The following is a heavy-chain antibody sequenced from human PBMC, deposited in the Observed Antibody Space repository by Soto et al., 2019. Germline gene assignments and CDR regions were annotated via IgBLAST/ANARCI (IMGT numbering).Heavy chain of an antibody. D-gene: IGHD2-2*01. CDR1: GFTFSSYA. Sequence: EVQLLESGGGLVQPGGSLRLSCAASGFTFSSYAMSWVRQAPGKGLEWVSAISGSGGSTYYADSVKGRFTISRDNSKNTLYLQMHSLRAEDTAVYYCAKDPFAYWSSTSCLAEYFQHWGQGTLVTVSS. J-gene: IGHJ1*01. CDR2: ISGSGGST. V-gene: IGHV3-23*01. CDR3: AKDPFAYWSSTSCLAEYFQH.